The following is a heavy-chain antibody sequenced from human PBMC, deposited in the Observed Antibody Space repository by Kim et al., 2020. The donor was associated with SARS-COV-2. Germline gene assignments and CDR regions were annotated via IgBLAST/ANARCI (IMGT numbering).Heavy chain of an antibody. CDR3: ATGVDILTGYYTTGD. CDR2: ISYDGSNK. D-gene: IGHD3-9*01. J-gene: IGHJ4*02. CDR1: GFTFSSYA. V-gene: IGHV3-30*04. Sequence: GGSLRLSCAASGFTFSSYAMHWVRQAPGKGLEWVAVISYDGSNKYYADSVKGRFTISRDNSKNTLYLQMNSLRAEDTAVYYCATGVDILTGYYTTGDWGQGTLVTVSS.